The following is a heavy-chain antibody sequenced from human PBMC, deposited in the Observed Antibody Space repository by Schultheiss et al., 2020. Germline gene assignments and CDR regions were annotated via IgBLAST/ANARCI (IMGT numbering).Heavy chain of an antibody. CDR2: IYYSGST. CDR1: GFTFSDYY. D-gene: IGHD1-14*01. Sequence: GSLRLSCAASGFTFSDYYMSWIRQPPGKGLEWIGYIYYSGSTYYNPSLKSRVTISVDTSKNQFSLKLSSVTAADTAVYYCARARVPASDAFDIWGQGTMVTVSS. V-gene: IGHV4-59*12. J-gene: IGHJ3*02. CDR3: ARARVPASDAFDI.